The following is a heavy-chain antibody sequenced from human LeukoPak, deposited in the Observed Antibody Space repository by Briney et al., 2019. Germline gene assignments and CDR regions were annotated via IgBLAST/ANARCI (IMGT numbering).Heavy chain of an antibody. Sequence: GGSLRLSCADSGFAFSGNWMSWVRQAPGKGLVGVSHINSDGRIIRYADPVKGRYTICRDKANNTLYLQMNSLRAEDTGVYYCARYLYAVALDVWGKGTRVTVS. CDR3: ARYLYAVALDV. D-gene: IGHD2-8*01. CDR2: INSDGRII. J-gene: IGHJ6*03. V-gene: IGHV3-74*01. CDR1: GFAFSGNW.